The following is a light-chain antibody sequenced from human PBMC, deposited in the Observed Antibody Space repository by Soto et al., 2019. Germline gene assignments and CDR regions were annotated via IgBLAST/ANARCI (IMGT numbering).Light chain of an antibody. V-gene: IGLV2-8*01. CDR2: EVS. J-gene: IGLJ2*01. Sequence: QSALTQPPSASGSPGQSVTISCTGTSSDVGGYNYVSWYQQHPGKAPKLMIYEVSKRPSGVPDRFSGYKSGNTASLTVSGLQAEDEADYYCSSYAGSNNLVFGGGTKVTV. CDR3: SSYAGSNNLV. CDR1: SSDVGGYNY.